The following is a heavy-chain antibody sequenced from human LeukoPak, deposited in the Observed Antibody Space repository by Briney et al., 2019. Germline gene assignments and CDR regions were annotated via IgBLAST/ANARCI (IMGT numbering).Heavy chain of an antibody. V-gene: IGHV4-59*11. CDR2: IYYSGST. CDR1: GGSISSHY. J-gene: IGHJ5*02. CDR3: ARGGTTVTPDLLWFDP. Sequence: PSETLSLTCSVSGGSISSHYWSWIRQPPGKGLEWIGYIYYSGSTKYSPSLKSRVTISVDTSKNQFSLKLSSVTAADTAVYYCARGGTTVTPDLLWFDPWGQGTLVTVSS. D-gene: IGHD4-17*01.